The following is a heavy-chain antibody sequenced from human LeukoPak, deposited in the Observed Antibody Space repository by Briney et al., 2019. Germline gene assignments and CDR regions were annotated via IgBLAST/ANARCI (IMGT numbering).Heavy chain of an antibody. J-gene: IGHJ6*03. CDR1: GGSFSGYY. CDR2: INHSGST. Sequence: SETLSLTCAVYGGSFSGYYWSWIRQPPGKGLEWIGEINHSGSTNYNPSLKSRVTISVDTSKNQFSLKLGSVTAADTAVYYCARGPRYYDFWSGYYTPNKAPYYYYYMDVWGKGTTVTVSS. CDR3: ARGPRYYDFWSGYYTPNKAPYYYYYMDV. D-gene: IGHD3-3*01. V-gene: IGHV4-34*01.